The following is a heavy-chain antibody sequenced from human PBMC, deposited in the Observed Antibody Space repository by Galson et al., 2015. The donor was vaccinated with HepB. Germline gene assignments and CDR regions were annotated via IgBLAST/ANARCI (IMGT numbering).Heavy chain of an antibody. CDR2: IYHSGST. CDR3: ARSLTVVVAATPYYYGMDV. V-gene: IGHV4-4*02. CDR1: GGSVSSSNW. Sequence: LSLTCAVSGGSVSSSNWWSWVRQPPGKGLEWIGEIYHSGSTNYNPSLKSRVTISVDKSKNQFSLKLSSVTAADTAVYYCARSLTVVVAATPYYYGMDVWGQGTTVTVSS. J-gene: IGHJ6*02. D-gene: IGHD2-15*01.